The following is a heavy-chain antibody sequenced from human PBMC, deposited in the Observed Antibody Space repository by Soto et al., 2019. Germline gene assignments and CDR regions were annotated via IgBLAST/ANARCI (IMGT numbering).Heavy chain of an antibody. Sequence: QVQLVQSGVEVKKPGTSVKVSCKASGYNFNNYGINWVRQAPGQGLEWMGWISAYNGDINYAQNLQGRVTMTTDTSTSTGYMELRSLRSDDTAVYYCARSGRTNYYYGMDVWGQGTTVTVSS. V-gene: IGHV1-18*01. D-gene: IGHD1-26*01. CDR2: ISAYNGDI. J-gene: IGHJ6*02. CDR1: GYNFNNYG. CDR3: ARSGRTNYYYGMDV.